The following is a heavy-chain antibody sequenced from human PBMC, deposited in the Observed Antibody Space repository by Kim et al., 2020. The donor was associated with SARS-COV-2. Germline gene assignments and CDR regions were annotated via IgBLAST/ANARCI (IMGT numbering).Heavy chain of an antibody. CDR2: ST. J-gene: IGHJ4*02. V-gene: IGHV4-59*01. D-gene: IGHD1-26*01. Sequence: STNYNPSLKSRVTISVDTSKNQFSLKLSSVTAADTAVYYCARDSGSFFDYWGQGTLVTVSS. CDR3: ARDSGSFFDY.